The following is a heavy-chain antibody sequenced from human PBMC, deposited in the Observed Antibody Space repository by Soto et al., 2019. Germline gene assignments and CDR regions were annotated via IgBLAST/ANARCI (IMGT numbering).Heavy chain of an antibody. CDR1: GGSISSGGYY. CDR3: ARWGYGSGSYSPFDY. V-gene: IGHV4-31*03. Sequence: QVQLQESGPGLVKSSQTLSLTCTVSGGSISSGGYYWSWIRQHPGKGLAWIGYIYYSGSTYYNPSLKSRVTISVDTSKNQFSLKLSSVTAADTAVYYCARWGYGSGSYSPFDYWGQGTLVTVSS. D-gene: IGHD3-10*01. CDR2: IYYSGST. J-gene: IGHJ4*02.